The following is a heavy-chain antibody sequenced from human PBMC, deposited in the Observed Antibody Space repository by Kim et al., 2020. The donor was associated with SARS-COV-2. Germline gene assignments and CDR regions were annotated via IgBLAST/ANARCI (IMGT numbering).Heavy chain of an antibody. CDR2: IAKDDSEK. J-gene: IGHJ6*02. D-gene: IGHD6-13*01. CDR3: GRAVGAAAVDA. CDR1: GFTFSSYW. Sequence: GGSLRLSCAASGFTFSSYWMTWVRQTPVKGLEWVASIAKDDSEKDCVGSVKGRFTISRDNTKNSLYLQMNSLRADDTAVYLCGRAVGAAAVDAWGQGTTVTVSS. V-gene: IGHV3-7*05.